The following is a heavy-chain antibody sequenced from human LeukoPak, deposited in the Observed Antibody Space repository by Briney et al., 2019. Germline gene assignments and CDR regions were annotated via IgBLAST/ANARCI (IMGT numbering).Heavy chain of an antibody. Sequence: PGGSLRLSCAASGFTFSTYAMHWVRQAPGKGLEWVAVIWHDGSYRYYADSVKGRLTISRDNSKNTLYLQMNSLRAEDTAVYYCARDKEDYYYGMDVWGQGTTVTVSS. CDR3: ARDKEDYYYGMDV. J-gene: IGHJ6*02. V-gene: IGHV3-33*01. CDR2: IWHDGSYR. CDR1: GFTFSTYA.